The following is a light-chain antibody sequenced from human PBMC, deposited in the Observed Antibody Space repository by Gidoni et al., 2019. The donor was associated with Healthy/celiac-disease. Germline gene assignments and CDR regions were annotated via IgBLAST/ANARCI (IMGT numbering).Light chain of an antibody. J-gene: IGLJ2*01. CDR1: SSDVGGYNY. Sequence: QSALPQPASVSGSPGQSITISCTGPSSDVGGYNYISWYQQHPVKAPKLMIHDVSNRPSGVSNRFSGSKSGNTASLTISGLQAEDEADYYCSSYTSSSTLGVFGGGTKLTVL. CDR3: SSYTSSSTLGV. V-gene: IGLV2-14*01. CDR2: DVS.